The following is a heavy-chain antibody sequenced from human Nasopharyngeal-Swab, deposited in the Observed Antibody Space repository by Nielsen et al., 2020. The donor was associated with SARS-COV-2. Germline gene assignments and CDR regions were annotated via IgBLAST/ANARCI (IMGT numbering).Heavy chain of an antibody. D-gene: IGHD2-21*01. CDR3: ARVVSLYYYYYGMDV. J-gene: IGHJ6*02. CDR1: GGSISSSSYY. CDR2: IYYSGSI. V-gene: IGHV4-39*07. Sequence: SETLSLTCTVSGGSISSSSYYWGWIRQPPGKGLEWIGSIYYSGSIYYNPSLKSRVTISVDTSKNQFSLKLSSVTAADTAVYYCARVVSLYYYYYGMDVWGQGTTVTVSS.